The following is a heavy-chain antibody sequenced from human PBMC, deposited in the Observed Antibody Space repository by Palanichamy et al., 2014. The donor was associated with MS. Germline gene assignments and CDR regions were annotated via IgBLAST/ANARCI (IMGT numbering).Heavy chain of an antibody. Sequence: EVQLVESGGGLVQPGGSLRLSCAASGFTFTTYAMHWVRQAPGKGLEYVSAISTNGESTFYANSVKDRFTISRDNSKNMLYLQMGSLRTEDMAVYYCARALSTQGRWVQYYDFWGQGTLVTVSS. CDR3: ARALSTQGRWVQYYDF. J-gene: IGHJ4*02. CDR2: ISTNGEST. V-gene: IGHV3-64*01. CDR1: GFTFTTYA. D-gene: IGHD5-24*01.